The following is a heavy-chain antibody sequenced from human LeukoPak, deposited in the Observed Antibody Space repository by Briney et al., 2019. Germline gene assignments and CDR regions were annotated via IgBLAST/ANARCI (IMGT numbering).Heavy chain of an antibody. CDR3: ARGSGCSGSYWYFDL. V-gene: IGHV1-8*03. J-gene: IGHJ2*01. D-gene: IGHD1-26*01. CDR2: MNPNSGNT. CDR1: GYTFTSYD. Sequence: ASVKVSCXASGYTFTSYDINWVRLANGQGLEWMAWMNPNSGNTGYAQKFQGRVTITRNTSISTAYMELSSLRSEDTAVYYCARGSGCSGSYWYFDLWGRGTLVTVSS.